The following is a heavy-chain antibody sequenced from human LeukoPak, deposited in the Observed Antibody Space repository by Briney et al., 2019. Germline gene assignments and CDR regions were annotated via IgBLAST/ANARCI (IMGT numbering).Heavy chain of an antibody. CDR2: IKQDGSEK. Sequence: GGSLRLSCAASGFTFSSYWMSWVRQAPGKGLEWVANIKQDGSEKYYVDSVKGRFTISRDNAKNSLYLQMNRLRAEDTAVYYCARDLGSSWAGLNYFDYWGQGTLVTVSS. CDR3: ARDLGSSWAGLNYFDY. J-gene: IGHJ4*02. V-gene: IGHV3-7*03. D-gene: IGHD6-13*01. CDR1: GFTFSSYW.